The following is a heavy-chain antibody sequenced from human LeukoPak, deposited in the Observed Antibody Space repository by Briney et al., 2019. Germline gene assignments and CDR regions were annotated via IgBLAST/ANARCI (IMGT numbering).Heavy chain of an antibody. CDR2: ISYDGSNK. CDR1: GFTFSSYA. V-gene: IGHV3-30*04. CDR3: ARVSDYYDSSGYPLDAFDI. D-gene: IGHD3-22*01. Sequence: GGSLRLSCAASGFTFSSYAMHWVRQAPGKGLEWVAVISYDGSNKYYADSVKGRFTISRDNSKNTLYLQMNSLRAEDTAVYYCARVSDYYDSSGYPLDAFDIWGQGTMVTVSS. J-gene: IGHJ3*02.